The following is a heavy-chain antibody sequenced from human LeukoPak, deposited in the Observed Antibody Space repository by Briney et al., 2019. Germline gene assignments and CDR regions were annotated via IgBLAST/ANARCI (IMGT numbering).Heavy chain of an antibody. V-gene: IGHV4-59*08. CDR1: GASISAYR. Sequence: PSETLSLTCTVSGASISAYRWSWIRQPPGKGLECIGCIHYSGYTHCNPSLESRVTLSVDTSKNQFSLKLSSVTAADTAVYYCARHGRESRYFDWLLYYIDHWGQGALVTVSS. CDR3: ARHGRESRYFDWLLYYIDH. CDR2: IHYSGYT. D-gene: IGHD3-9*01. J-gene: IGHJ4*02.